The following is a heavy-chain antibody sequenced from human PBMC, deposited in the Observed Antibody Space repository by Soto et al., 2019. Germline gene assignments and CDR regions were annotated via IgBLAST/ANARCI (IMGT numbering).Heavy chain of an antibody. CDR1: GGTFSSYA. V-gene: IGHV1-69*13. CDR2: IIPIFGTA. CDR3: ARARDCSGGSCPYYYYGMDV. Sequence: GASVKVYCKSSGGTFSSYAISWVRQAPGQGLEWMGGIIPIFGTANYAQKFQGRVTITADESTSTAYMELSSLRSEDTAVYYCARARDCSGGSCPYYYYGMDVWGQGTTVTVSS. J-gene: IGHJ6*02. D-gene: IGHD2-15*01.